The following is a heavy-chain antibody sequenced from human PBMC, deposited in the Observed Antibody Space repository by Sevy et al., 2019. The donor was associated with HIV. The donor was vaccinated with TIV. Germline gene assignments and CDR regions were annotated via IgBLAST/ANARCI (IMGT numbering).Heavy chain of an antibody. J-gene: IGHJ4*02. V-gene: IGHV3-30*18. Sequence: GGSLRLSCSASGFTFRSYDMHWVRQAPDMGLEWVALISYDGNNRYYADSVKGRFTISRDNSKNTLYLQMNSLRAEDTAVYFCAKDQEMVSAILDYWGQGTLVTVSS. CDR2: ISYDGNNR. CDR3: AKDQEMVSAILDY. CDR1: GFTFRSYD. D-gene: IGHD2-8*01.